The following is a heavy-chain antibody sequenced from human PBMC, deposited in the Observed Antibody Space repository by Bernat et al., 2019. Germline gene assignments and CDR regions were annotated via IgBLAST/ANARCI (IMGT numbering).Heavy chain of an antibody. CDR3: ARVPQWSSGIASCLDY. V-gene: IGHV3-11*06. D-gene: IGHD6-19*01. Sequence: QVQLVESGGALVKPGGSLRLSCAASGFTFSDYYMSWIRQAPGKGLEWVTYISCISTYATYADTLKGRFTSARENAKKSMYLQMNSLGAENMAVYYCARVPQWSSGIASCLDYRGQGTLVTVSS. CDR2: ISCISTYA. J-gene: IGHJ4*02. CDR1: GFTFSDYY.